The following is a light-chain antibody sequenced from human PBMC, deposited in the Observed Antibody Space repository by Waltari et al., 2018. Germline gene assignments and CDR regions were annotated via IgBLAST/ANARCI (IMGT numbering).Light chain of an antibody. CDR1: PSVSSN. J-gene: IGKJ2*02. Sequence: EIVMTQSPATLSVSPGERATLSCRASPSVSSNLAWSQQKPGQAPRLLIYGASTRATGIASRFSGSGSGTEFTLTISSLQSEDFAVYYCQQYNNWPPCTFGQGTKLEIK. CDR3: QQYNNWPPCT. CDR2: GAS. V-gene: IGKV3-15*01.